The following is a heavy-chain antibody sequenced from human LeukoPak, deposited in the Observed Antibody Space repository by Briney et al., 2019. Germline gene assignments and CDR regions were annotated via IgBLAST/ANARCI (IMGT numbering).Heavy chain of an antibody. V-gene: IGHV4-34*01. J-gene: IGHJ4*02. CDR1: GGSISSYY. D-gene: IGHD3-10*01. CDR2: INHSGST. CDR3: HYYGSGSYPYILDY. Sequence: SETLSLTCTVSGGSISSYYWSWIRQPPGKGLEWIGEINHSGSTNYNPSLKSRVTISVDTSKNQFSLKLSSVTAADTAVYYCHYYGSGSYPYILDYWGQGTLVTVSS.